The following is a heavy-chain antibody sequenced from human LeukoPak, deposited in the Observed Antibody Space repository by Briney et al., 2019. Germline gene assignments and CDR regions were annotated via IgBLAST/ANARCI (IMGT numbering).Heavy chain of an antibody. CDR1: GGSISSGSYY. CDR2: IYTSGST. V-gene: IGHV4-61*02. J-gene: IGHJ6*03. Sequence: SETLSLTCTVPGGSISSGSYYWSWIRQPAGKGLEWIGRIYTSGSTNYNPSLKSRVTISVDTSKNQFSLKLSSVTAADTAVYYWARDKNGPAKGYYYYYYMDVWGKGTTVTVSS. D-gene: IGHD4-17*01. CDR3: ARDKNGPAKGYYYYYYMDV.